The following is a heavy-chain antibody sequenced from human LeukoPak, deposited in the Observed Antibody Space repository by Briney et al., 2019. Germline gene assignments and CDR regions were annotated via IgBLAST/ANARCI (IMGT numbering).Heavy chain of an antibody. J-gene: IGHJ4*02. D-gene: IGHD2-2*01. V-gene: IGHV4-59*08. Sequence: SETLSLTCTVSGGSISSYYWSWIRQPPGKGLEWIGYIYYSGSSNYNPSLKSRLTISVDTSKNQFSLKLSSVTAADTAVYYCAKGVRDQLLFFYWGQGTLVTVSS. CDR3: AKGVRDQLLFFY. CDR1: GGSISSYY. CDR2: IYYSGSS.